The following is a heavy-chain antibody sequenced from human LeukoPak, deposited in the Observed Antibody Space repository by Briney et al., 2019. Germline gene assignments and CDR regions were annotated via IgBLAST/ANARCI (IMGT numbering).Heavy chain of an antibody. CDR3: ARDPGSGYPLGIV. CDR1: GGTFSSYA. D-gene: IGHD5-12*01. V-gene: IGHV1-69*04. CDR2: IIPILGIA. J-gene: IGHJ4*02. Sequence: ASVKVSCKASGGTFSSYAISWVRQAPGQGLEWMGRIIPILGIANYAQKFQGRVTITADKPTSTAYMELSSLRSEDTAVYYCARDPGSGYPLGIVWGQGTLVTVSS.